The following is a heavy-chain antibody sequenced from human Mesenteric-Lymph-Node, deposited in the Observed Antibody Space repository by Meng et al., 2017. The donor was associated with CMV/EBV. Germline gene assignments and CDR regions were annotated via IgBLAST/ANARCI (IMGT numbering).Heavy chain of an antibody. D-gene: IGHD2/OR15-2a*01. V-gene: IGHV1-2*06. Sequence: QVQLVQSRDEMGKPGASVMVSCKASGYTFTDFYIHWVRQAPGQGLEWMGRINPNSGVSNSAQNFQGRVTMTRDTSISTAYMELGRLTSDDTAVYYCARDNVNPEGFDPWGQGTLVTVSS. CDR1: GYTFTDFY. J-gene: IGHJ5*02. CDR2: INPNSGVS. CDR3: ARDNVNPEGFDP.